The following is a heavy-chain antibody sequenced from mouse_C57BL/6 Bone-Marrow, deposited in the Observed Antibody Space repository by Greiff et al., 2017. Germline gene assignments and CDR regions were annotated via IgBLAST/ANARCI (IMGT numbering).Heavy chain of an antibody. D-gene: IGHD1-1*01. CDR2: LYPGSGSN. J-gene: IGHJ3*01. Sequence: QVQLQQSGAELVKPGASVKMSCKASGYTFTSYWITWVKQRPGQGLEWIGDLYPGSGSNTSNEKFKSKATLTVDTSSSTAYMQLSSLTSEDSAVYYCARNYYGTPFAYWGQGTLVTVSA. CDR1: GYTFTSYW. CDR3: ARNYYGTPFAY. V-gene: IGHV1-55*01.